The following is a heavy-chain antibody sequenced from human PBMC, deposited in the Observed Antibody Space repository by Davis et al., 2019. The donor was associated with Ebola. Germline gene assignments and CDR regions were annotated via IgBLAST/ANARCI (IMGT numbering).Heavy chain of an antibody. J-gene: IGHJ6*03. Sequence: PSETLSLTCTVSGGSISSYYWSWIRQPPGKGLEWIGYIYYSGSTNYNPSLKSRVTISVDTSKNQFSLKLSSVTAADTAVYYCARGTVTTNYYYYMDVWGKGTTVTVSS. CDR3: ARGTVTTNYYYYMDV. CDR2: IYYSGST. CDR1: GGSISSYY. D-gene: IGHD4-11*01. V-gene: IGHV4-59*12.